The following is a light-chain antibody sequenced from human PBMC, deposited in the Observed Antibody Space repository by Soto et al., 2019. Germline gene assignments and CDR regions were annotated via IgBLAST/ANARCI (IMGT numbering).Light chain of an antibody. V-gene: IGKV3-20*01. Sequence: EIVLTQSPGTRSLSPGERATLSCRASQSISSSYLAWYQQKPGQAPRLLIYGASSRATGIPDRFSGSGSGTDFTLTISRLAPEDFAVYSCQQYGTSPRTFGQGTKVEIK. CDR2: GAS. CDR1: QSISSSY. J-gene: IGKJ1*01. CDR3: QQYGTSPRT.